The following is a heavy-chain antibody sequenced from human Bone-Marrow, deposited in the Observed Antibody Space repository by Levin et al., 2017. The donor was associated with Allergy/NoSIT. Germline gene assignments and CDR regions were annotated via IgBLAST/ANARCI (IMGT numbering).Heavy chain of an antibody. V-gene: IGHV3-23*01. CDR1: GFSFDSHA. CDR3: AKDLYGAGNLFIGERLDW. Sequence: HPGGSLRLSCAASGFSFDSHAMNWVRQAPGKGLEWVSVISGSGGTTYYGESVKGRFTVSRDNSKDTLYLQINNLRAEDTAIYYCAKDLYGAGNLFIGERLDWWGQGTLVTVSS. D-gene: IGHD3-10*01. CDR2: ISGSGGTT. J-gene: IGHJ4*02.